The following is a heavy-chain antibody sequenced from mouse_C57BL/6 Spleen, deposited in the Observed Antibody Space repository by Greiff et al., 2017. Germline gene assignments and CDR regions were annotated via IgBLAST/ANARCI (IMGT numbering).Heavy chain of an antibody. V-gene: IGHV1-64*01. CDR1: GYTFTSYW. Sequence: VQLQQPGAELVKPGASVKLSCKASGYTFTSYWMHWVKQRPGQGLEWIGMIHPNSGSTNYNEKFKSKATLTVDKSSSTAYMQLSSLTSEDSAVYYCARWKDYKAMDYWGQGTSVTVSS. CDR3: ARWKDYKAMDY. J-gene: IGHJ4*01. CDR2: IHPNSGST.